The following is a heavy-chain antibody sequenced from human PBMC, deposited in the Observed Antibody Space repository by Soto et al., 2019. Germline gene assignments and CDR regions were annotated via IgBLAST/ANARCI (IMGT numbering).Heavy chain of an antibody. J-gene: IGHJ4*02. CDR3: AREEFEKDYYDSKTGY. Sequence: QLGGSLRLSCAASGFTFSSYAMHWVRQAPGKGLEWVAVISYDGSNKYYADSVKGRFTISRDNSKNTLYLQMNSLRAEDTAVYYCAREEFEKDYYDSKTGYWGQGTLVTVSS. V-gene: IGHV3-30-3*01. D-gene: IGHD3-22*01. CDR2: ISYDGSNK. CDR1: GFTFSSYA.